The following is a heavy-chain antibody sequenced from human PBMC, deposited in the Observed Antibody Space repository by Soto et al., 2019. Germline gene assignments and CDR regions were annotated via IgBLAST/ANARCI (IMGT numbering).Heavy chain of an antibody. D-gene: IGHD6-13*01. Sequence: QVQLVQSGAEVKKPGSSVRVSCKASGGTFSSYGISWVRQAPGQGLEWMGGIIPIFGTENYAQKFQGRVTITADESTSTAYMELSSLRSEDTAVYYCARDRIAGSKYYYGMDVWGQGTTVTVSS. CDR2: IIPIFGTE. CDR1: GGTFSSYG. J-gene: IGHJ6*02. CDR3: ARDRIAGSKYYYGMDV. V-gene: IGHV1-69*01.